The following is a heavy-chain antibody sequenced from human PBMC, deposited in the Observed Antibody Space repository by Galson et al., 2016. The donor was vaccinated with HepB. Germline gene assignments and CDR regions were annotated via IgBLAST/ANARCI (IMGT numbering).Heavy chain of an antibody. Sequence: LSLTCSVSGDSISGSAYYWGWIRQPPAKGLEWIGTTSYTGGTSYNPSLKSRVAISVDTTKNHFSLELTSVTAADTAVYFCARDSQINWFYLWGQGTRVTVSS. J-gene: IGHJ5*02. V-gene: IGHV4-39*02. CDR1: GDSISGSAYY. CDR3: ARDSQINWFYL. CDR2: TSYTGGT.